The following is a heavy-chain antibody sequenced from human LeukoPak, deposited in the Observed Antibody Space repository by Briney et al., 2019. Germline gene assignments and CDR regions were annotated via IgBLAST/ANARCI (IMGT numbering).Heavy chain of an antibody. CDR1: GFTASSKY. CDR3: ARASFIDSGL. CDR2: IYSGDGT. Sequence: GGSLRLSCAVSGFTASSKYMSWVRQAPGKGLEWVSVIYSGDGTYYADSVKGRFTISRDSSRNTLYLQMNSLRAEDTAVYYCARASFIDSGLWGQGTLVTVSS. J-gene: IGHJ4*02. V-gene: IGHV3-66*01. D-gene: IGHD3-16*02.